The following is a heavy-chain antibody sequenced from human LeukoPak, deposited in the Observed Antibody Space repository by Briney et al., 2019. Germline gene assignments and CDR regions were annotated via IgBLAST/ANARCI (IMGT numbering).Heavy chain of an antibody. CDR1: GGSISSGSYY. CDR2: IYTSGST. CDR3: ARAGYYYDSSGRAPFDY. V-gene: IGHV4-61*02. J-gene: IGHJ4*02. Sequence: SETLSLTCTVSGGSISSGSYYWSWLRQPAGKGLEWIGRIYTSGSTNYNPSLKSRVTISVDTSKNQFSLKLSSVTAADTAVYYCARAGYYYDSSGRAPFDYWGQGTLVTVSS. D-gene: IGHD3-22*01.